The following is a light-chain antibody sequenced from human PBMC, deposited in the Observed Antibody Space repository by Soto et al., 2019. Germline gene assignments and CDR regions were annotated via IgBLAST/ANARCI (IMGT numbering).Light chain of an antibody. CDR3: QKSYSIPCT. J-gene: IGKJ1*01. CDR2: WAS. Sequence: DIVMTQSPDSLALSLGERATINCKSSQSILHSSNNKICSARYQQKPGQPPKVLIYWASNRESGVPDRFSGSGSETDFTLTVSSLQAEDVAIYYSQKSYSIPCTFRQGTKVDIK. V-gene: IGKV4-1*01. CDR1: QSILHSSNNKIC.